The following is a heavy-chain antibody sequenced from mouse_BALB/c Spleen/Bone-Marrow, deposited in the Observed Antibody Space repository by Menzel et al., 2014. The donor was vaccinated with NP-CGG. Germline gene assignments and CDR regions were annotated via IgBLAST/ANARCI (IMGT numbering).Heavy chain of an antibody. J-gene: IGHJ3*01. CDR3: ARGGYYGWLAY. V-gene: IGHV4-1*02. CDR2: INPNSRTI. CDR1: GFELSRYW. Sequence: EVKLVESGGGLVQPGGSLKLSCTASGFELSRYWMSWVRPAPGKGLEWIGEINPNSRTINYTPSLKERFIISRDNAKNTLYLQMSKVRSEDTALYFCARGGYYGWLAYWGQGTLVTVSA. D-gene: IGHD1-1*01.